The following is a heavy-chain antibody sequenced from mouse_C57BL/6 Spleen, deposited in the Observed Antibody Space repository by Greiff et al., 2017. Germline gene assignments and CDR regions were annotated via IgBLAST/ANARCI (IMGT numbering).Heavy chain of an antibody. Sequence: QVQLKQSGAELVKPGASVKISCKASGYAFSSYWMNWVKQRPGKGLEWIGQIYPGDGDTNYNGKFKGKATLTADKSSSTAYMQLRSLTSEDSAVYFCARSERRDYDWFAYWGQGTLVTVSA. CDR2: IYPGDGDT. V-gene: IGHV1-80*01. CDR3: ARSERRDYDWFAY. CDR1: GYAFSSYW. J-gene: IGHJ3*01. D-gene: IGHD2-4*01.